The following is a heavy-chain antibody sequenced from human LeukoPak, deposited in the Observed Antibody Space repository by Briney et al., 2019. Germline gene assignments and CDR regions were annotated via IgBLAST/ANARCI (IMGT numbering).Heavy chain of an antibody. CDR3: AKWKGASWLTYGMDV. CDR2: ISNSGGST. Sequence: PGGSLRLSCVASRFNFGSYAMSWVRQAPGKGLEWVSGISNSGGSTYYADSVKGRFTISRDNSKNTLYMEMNSLRADDTAVYYCAKWKGASWLTYGMDVWGQGTTVTVSS. J-gene: IGHJ6*02. V-gene: IGHV3-23*01. D-gene: IGHD6-13*01. CDR1: RFNFGSYA.